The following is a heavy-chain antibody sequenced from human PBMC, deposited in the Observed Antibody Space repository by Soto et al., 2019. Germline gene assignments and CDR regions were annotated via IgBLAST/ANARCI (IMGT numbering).Heavy chain of an antibody. CDR2: IRSKAYGGTT. V-gene: IGHV3-49*03. D-gene: IGHD3-22*01. Sequence: SLRLSCTASGFTFGDYAMSWFRQAPGKGLEWVGFIRSKAYGGTTEYAASVKGRFTISRDDSKSIAYLQMNSLKTEDTAVYYCTKVRADYYDRSGPNYWGQGTLVTVSS. J-gene: IGHJ4*02. CDR3: TKVRADYYDRSGPNY. CDR1: GFTFGDYA.